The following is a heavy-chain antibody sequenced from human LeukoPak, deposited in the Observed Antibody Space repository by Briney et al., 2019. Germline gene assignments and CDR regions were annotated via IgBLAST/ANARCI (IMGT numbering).Heavy chain of an antibody. CDR2: IKQDGSEK. CDR3: TSDFRWELQVLY. D-gene: IGHD1-26*01. Sequence: QTGGSLRLSCAASGFTFSSYWMSWVRQAPGKGLEWVANIKQDGSEKYYVDSVKGRFTISRDNAKNSLYLQMNSLKTEDTAVYYCTSDFRWELQVLYWGQGTLVTVSS. CDR1: GFTFSSYW. J-gene: IGHJ4*02. V-gene: IGHV3-7*03.